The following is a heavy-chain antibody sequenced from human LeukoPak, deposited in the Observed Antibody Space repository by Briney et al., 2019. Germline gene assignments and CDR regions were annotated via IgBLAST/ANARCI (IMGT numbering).Heavy chain of an antibody. V-gene: IGHV3-23*01. CDR3: AKVGDSSGYLWVAYFQH. CDR1: GFTFSSSA. D-gene: IGHD3-22*01. J-gene: IGHJ1*01. CDR2: ISSSGGST. Sequence: HPGGSLRLSCAASGFTFSSSAMSWVRQVPGKGLEWVSGISSSGGSTNYADSVRGRFTISRDNSKNTLYVQMNSLRDEDTALYYCAKVGDSSGYLWVAYFQHWGQGTLVTVSS.